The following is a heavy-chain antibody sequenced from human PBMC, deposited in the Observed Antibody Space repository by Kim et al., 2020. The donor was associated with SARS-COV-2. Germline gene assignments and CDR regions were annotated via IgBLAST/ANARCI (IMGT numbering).Heavy chain of an antibody. CDR3: ARDDYDFWSGYYTSDY. D-gene: IGHD3-3*01. V-gene: IGHV3-33*01. CDR1: GFTFSSYA. Sequence: GGSLRLSCAASGFTFSSYAMHWVRQAPGKGLEWVALIWYDGSNKYYADSVKGRFTISRDNSKNTLYLQMNSLRAEDTAVYYCARDDYDFWSGYYTSDYWGQGTLDTVSS. CDR2: IWYDGSNK. J-gene: IGHJ4*02.